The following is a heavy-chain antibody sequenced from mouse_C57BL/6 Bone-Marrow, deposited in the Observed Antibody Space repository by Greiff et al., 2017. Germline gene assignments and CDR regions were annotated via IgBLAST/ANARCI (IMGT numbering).Heavy chain of an antibody. CDR3: ARERLSGCFDV. D-gene: IGHD2-2*01. V-gene: IGHV1-69*01. CDR2: IDPSDSYT. Sequence: QVQLQQPGAELVMPGASVKLSCKASGYTFTSYWMHWVKQRPGQGLEWIGEIDPSDSYTNYNQKFKGKSTLTVDKSSSTAYMQRSSLTSEDSAVYYGARERLSGCFDVWGTGTTVTVSS. J-gene: IGHJ1*03. CDR1: GYTFTSYW.